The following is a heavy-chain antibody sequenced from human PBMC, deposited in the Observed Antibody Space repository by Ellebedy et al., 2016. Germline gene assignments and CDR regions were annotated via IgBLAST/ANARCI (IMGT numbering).Heavy chain of an antibody. D-gene: IGHD1-7*01. CDR3: ARAITGTFDS. Sequence: GGSLRLSCAASGFTFSDYWMSWVRQAPGKGLEWVSAISGSGGSTYYADSVKGRFTISRDNSKNMLYLQMNSLRDEDTAVYYCARAITGTFDSWGQGTLVTVSS. J-gene: IGHJ4*02. V-gene: IGHV3-23*01. CDR2: ISGSGGST. CDR1: GFTFSDYW.